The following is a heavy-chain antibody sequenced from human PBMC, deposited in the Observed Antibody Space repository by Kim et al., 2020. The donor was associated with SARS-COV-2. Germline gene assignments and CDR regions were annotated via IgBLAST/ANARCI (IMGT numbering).Heavy chain of an antibody. J-gene: IGHJ5*02. CDR2: ISGYNGDT. D-gene: IGHD4-4*01. Sequence: ASVKVSCKASGYTFSTYGFTWVRQAPGQGLEWMGWISGYNGDTNYAQNLQGRVTLTTDRSTSTAYMELRSLRSDDTAIYYCARLLYSGNSFDPWGQGTLV. V-gene: IGHV1-18*01. CDR1: GYTFSTYG. CDR3: ARLLYSGNSFDP.